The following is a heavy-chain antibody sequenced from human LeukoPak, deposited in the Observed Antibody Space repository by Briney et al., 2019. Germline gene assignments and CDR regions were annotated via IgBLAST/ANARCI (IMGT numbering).Heavy chain of an antibody. J-gene: IGHJ1*01. CDR3: ARHAISDYGGNSDPEYFQH. CDR2: INVRGST. Sequence: SETLSLTCTVSGGSISPYFWSWIRQSAGKGLEYLGRINVRGSTNVNPSLKSRVTVTVDTSKNQFSLRLSSVTAADTAVYYCARHAISDYGGNSDPEYFQHWGQGTLVTVSS. V-gene: IGHV4-4*07. CDR1: GGSISPYF. D-gene: IGHD4-23*01.